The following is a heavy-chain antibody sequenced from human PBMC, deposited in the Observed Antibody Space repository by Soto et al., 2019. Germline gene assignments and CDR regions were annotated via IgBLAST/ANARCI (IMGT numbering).Heavy chain of an antibody. CDR1: GYTFTSCG. J-gene: IGHJ4*02. CDR2: IRAYNGYT. CDR3: ARASDGYRSGWYVGYFDY. D-gene: IGHD6-19*01. V-gene: IGHV1-18*04. Sequence: QVQLVQSGAEVKKPGASVKVSCKASGYTFTSCGISWVRQVPGQGLEWMGWIRAYNGYTNYAQKFQGRVTMTTDTSTSTAYMELRSLTSDDTAVYYCARASDGYRSGWYVGYFDYWGQGTLVTVSS.